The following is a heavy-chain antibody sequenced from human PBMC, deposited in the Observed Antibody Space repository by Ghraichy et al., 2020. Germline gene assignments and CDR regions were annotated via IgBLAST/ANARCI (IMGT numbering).Heavy chain of an antibody. D-gene: IGHD4-17*01. CDR2: ISGSGGST. CDR1: GFTFSIYA. J-gene: IGHJ4*02. V-gene: IGHV3-23*01. CDR3: AKLDYGDYTSYFDY. Sequence: GGSLRLSCAASGFTFSIYAMSWVRQAPEKGLEWVSAISGSGGSTYYADSVKGRFTISRDNSKNTLYLQMNSLRAEDTAVYYCAKLDYGDYTSYFDYWGQGTLVTVSS.